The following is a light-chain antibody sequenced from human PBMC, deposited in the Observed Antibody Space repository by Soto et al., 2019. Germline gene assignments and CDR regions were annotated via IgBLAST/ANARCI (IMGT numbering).Light chain of an antibody. CDR1: QGVSTK. CDR3: QQHNNWPWT. J-gene: IGKJ1*01. CDR2: GAS. V-gene: IGKV3-15*01. Sequence: EIALSQSPATLSLSPGARATLSCMASQGVSTKLAWYQQKSGQPPRLLIFGASARATGIPARFSGSGSGTDFTLTISSLQSEDFAVYYCQQHNNWPWTFGQGTKVDIK.